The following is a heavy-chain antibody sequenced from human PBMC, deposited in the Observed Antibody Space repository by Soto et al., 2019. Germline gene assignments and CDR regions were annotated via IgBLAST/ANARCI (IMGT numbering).Heavy chain of an antibody. V-gene: IGHV1-69*13. CDR3: ARDLPYDSSGYSLDAFDI. J-gene: IGHJ3*02. CDR2: IIPIFGTA. CDR1: GGTFSSYA. Sequence: SVKVSCKASGGTFSSYAISWVRQAPGQGLEWMGGIIPIFGTANYAQKFQGRITITADESTSTAYMELSSLRSEDTAVYYCARDLPYDSSGYSLDAFDIWGQGTMVTVSS. D-gene: IGHD3-22*01.